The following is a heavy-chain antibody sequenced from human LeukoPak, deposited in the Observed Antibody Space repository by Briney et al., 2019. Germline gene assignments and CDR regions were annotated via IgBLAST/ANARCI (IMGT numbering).Heavy chain of an antibody. CDR2: INPNSGGT. CDR1: GYTFSSYG. J-gene: IGHJ4*02. D-gene: IGHD3-3*01. CDR3: ARDDFRHVDY. V-gene: IGHV1-2*02. Sequence: ASVKVSCKASGYTFSSYGISWVRQAPGQGLEWMGWINPNSGGTNYAQKFQGRVTMTRDTSISTAYMELSRLRSDDTAVYYCARDDFRHVDYWGQGTLVTVSS.